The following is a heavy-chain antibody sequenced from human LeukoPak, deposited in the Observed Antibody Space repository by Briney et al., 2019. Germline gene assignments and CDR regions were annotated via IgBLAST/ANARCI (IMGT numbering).Heavy chain of an antibody. D-gene: IGHD5-18*01. Sequence: GGSLRLSCAASGFTFSSYGMHWVRQAPGKGLEWVAVISYDGSNKYYADSVKGRFTISRDNSKNTLYLQMNSLRVEDTAVYYCVREGYSYGGDAFDIWGQGTMVTASS. CDR1: GFTFSSYG. J-gene: IGHJ3*02. V-gene: IGHV3-30*03. CDR2: ISYDGSNK. CDR3: VREGYSYGGDAFDI.